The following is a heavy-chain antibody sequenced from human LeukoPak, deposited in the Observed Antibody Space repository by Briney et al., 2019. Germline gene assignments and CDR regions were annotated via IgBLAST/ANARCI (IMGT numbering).Heavy chain of an antibody. CDR3: ARDAGPSSGWHNYFDY. Sequence: GGSLRLSCAASGFTFSSYSMNWVRQAPGKGLEWVSSISSSSSYIYYADSVKGRFTISRDNAKNSLYLQMNGLRAEDTAVYYCARDAGPSSGWHNYFDYWGQGTLVTVSS. CDR1: GFTFSSYS. V-gene: IGHV3-21*01. D-gene: IGHD6-19*01. J-gene: IGHJ4*02. CDR2: ISSSSSYI.